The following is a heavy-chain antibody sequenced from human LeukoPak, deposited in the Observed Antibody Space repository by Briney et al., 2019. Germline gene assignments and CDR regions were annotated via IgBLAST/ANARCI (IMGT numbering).Heavy chain of an antibody. CDR1: GFTFSRYE. CDR2: ITGSGDPI. D-gene: IGHD5-24*01. J-gene: IGHJ5*02. Sequence: HPGRSLRLSCVASGFTFSRYEMNWVRQAPGKGLEWVSYITGSGDPIYYADSVKGRFTISRDNAQNSLYLQMNSLRVEDTAVYYCARAPLVLQYRWWFDPWGQGTLVTVSS. CDR3: ARAPLVLQYRWWFDP. V-gene: IGHV3-48*03.